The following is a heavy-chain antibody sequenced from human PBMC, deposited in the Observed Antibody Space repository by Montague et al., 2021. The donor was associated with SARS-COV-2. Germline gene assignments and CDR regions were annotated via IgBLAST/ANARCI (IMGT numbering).Heavy chain of an antibody. Sequence: SFSASGFTFSDFYMSWIRQAPGKGLECVSYISSTTIYTNYADSVKGRFTISRDNAKNSLYLQMNSLRAEDTAVYYCARGIPPVYWGQGTLVTVSS. D-gene: IGHD1-14*01. CDR3: ARGIPPVY. CDR1: GFTFSDFY. CDR2: ISSTTIYT. V-gene: IGHV3-11*05. J-gene: IGHJ4*02.